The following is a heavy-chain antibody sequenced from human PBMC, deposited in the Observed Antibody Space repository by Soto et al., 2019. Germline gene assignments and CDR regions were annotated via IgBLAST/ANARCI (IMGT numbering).Heavy chain of an antibody. J-gene: IGHJ5*02. CDR2: IKSKTDGGTT. D-gene: IGHD2-2*01. V-gene: IGHV3-15*01. Sequence: GGSLRLSCAASGFTFSNAWMSWVRQAPGKGLEWVGRIKSKTDGGTTDYAAPVKGRFTISRDDSKNTLYLQMNSLKTEDTAVYYCTTDPGIVVPAAMYYNWFDPWGQGTLVTVSS. CDR3: TTDPGIVVPAAMYYNWFDP. CDR1: GFTFSNAW.